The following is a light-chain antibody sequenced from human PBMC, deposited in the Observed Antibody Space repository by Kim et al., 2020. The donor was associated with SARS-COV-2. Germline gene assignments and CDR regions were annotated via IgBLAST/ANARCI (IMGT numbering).Light chain of an antibody. Sequence: SSELTQPPSVSVAPGKTAGVTCGGYNIGSKSVHWYQQKPGQAPMLVIYYDRDRPSGIPERFSGSNSGNTATLTISRVEAGDEADYYCQVWDASVDHPVFGTGTKVTVL. J-gene: IGLJ1*01. V-gene: IGLV3-21*04. CDR2: YDR. CDR1: NIGSKS. CDR3: QVWDASVDHPV.